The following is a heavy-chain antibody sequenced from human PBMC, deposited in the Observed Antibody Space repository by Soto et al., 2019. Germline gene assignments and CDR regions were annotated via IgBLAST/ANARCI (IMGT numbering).Heavy chain of an antibody. CDR3: AKIYRSCTYSNCYSCSPPDS. V-gene: IGHV3-23*01. Sequence: EVQLLESGGGLVQPGGSLRLSCVASGFTFTSYAMTWVRQLPGKGLEWVSSVTNTGGITHYANSVKGRFTISRDNSKNTVYLQMNSLRAEDTAIYYCAKIYRSCTYSNCYSCSPPDSWGQGTLVTVSA. CDR1: GFTFTSYA. CDR2: VTNTGGIT. J-gene: IGHJ5*01. D-gene: IGHD2-15*01.